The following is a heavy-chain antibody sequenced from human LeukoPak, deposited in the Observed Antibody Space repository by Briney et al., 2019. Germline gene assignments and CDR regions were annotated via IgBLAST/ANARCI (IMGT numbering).Heavy chain of an antibody. Sequence: ASMKFSCKPSGYTFTGYYFHWVRQTPGQALEWMECMNFNTGATAYAQNFQGRVAMARDTSIDTAYMDLSSLTSDDTAVYYCARDRVGSGWPRPWYFEFWGQGTLVTVAS. V-gene: IGHV1-2*02. CDR3: ARDRVGSGWPRPWYFEF. J-gene: IGHJ4*02. D-gene: IGHD6-19*01. CDR1: GYTFTGYY. CDR2: MNFNTGAT.